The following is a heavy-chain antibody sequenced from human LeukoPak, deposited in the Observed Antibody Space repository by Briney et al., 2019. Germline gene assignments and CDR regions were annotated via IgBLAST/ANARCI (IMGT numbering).Heavy chain of an antibody. CDR1: GFTFSSYN. V-gene: IGHV3-7*01. CDR3: ARDTSPAIAATGYDAFDI. D-gene: IGHD6-13*01. CDR2: IKLDGSEE. Sequence: PGGSLRLSCAGSGFTFSSYNMNWVRQAPGKGLEWVANIKLDGSEEHYMDSVKGRFTISRDNAKNSLYLQMNSLRVEDTAVYYCARDTSPAIAATGYDAFDIWGQGTMVIVSS. J-gene: IGHJ3*02.